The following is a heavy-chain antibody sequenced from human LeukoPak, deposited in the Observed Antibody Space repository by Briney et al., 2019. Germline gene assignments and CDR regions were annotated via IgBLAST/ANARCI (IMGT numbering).Heavy chain of an antibody. V-gene: IGHV1-18*01. CDR3: ATFIQAAARGYYFDY. J-gene: IGHJ4*02. CDR1: GYTFTSYG. CDR2: ISAYNGNT. D-gene: IGHD6-6*01. Sequence: ASVKVSCKASGYTFTSYGISWVRQAPGQGLEWMGWISAYNGNTNYAQKLQGRVIMTTDTSTSTAYMELRSLRSDDTAVYYCATFIQAAARGYYFDYWGQGTLVTVSS.